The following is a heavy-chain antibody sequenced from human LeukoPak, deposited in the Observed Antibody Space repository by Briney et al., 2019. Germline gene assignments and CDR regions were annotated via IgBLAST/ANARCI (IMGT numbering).Heavy chain of an antibody. D-gene: IGHD2-2*01. CDR3: ARHRARGIVVVPAAMPRFDP. CDR1: GLTVSSNC. V-gene: IGHV4-34*01. J-gene: IGHJ5*02. CDR2: INHSGST. Sequence: GSLRLSCAASGLTVSSNCMSWIRQPPGKGLEWIGEINHSGSTNYNPSLKSRVTISVDTSKNQFSLKLSSVTAADTAVYYCARHRARGIVVVPAAMPRFDPWGQGTLVTVSS.